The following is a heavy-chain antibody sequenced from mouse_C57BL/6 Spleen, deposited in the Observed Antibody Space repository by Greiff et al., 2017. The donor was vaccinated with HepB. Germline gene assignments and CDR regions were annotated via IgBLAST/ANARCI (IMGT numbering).Heavy chain of an antibody. CDR2: IHPNSGST. D-gene: IGHD1-1*02. J-gene: IGHJ2*01. Sequence: VQLQQPGAELVKPGASVKLSCKASGYTFTSYWMHWVKQRPGQGLEWIGMIHPNSGSTNYNEKFKSKATLTVDKSSSTAYMQLSSLTSEDSAVYYCARSPITTVVFDYWGQGTTLTVSS. CDR1: GYTFTSYW. CDR3: ARSPITTVVFDY. V-gene: IGHV1-64*01.